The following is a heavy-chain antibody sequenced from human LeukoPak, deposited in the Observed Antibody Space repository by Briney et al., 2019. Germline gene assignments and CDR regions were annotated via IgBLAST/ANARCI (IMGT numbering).Heavy chain of an antibody. CDR2: IRSKANSYAT. J-gene: IGHJ6*02. V-gene: IGHV3-73*01. Sequence: GGSLKLSCAASGFTFSGSAMHWVRQASGKGLEWVGRIRSKANSYATAYAASVKGRFTVSRDDSKNTAYLQMNSLKTEDTAMYYCTRPSDTANYYGMDVWGQGTTVTVSS. D-gene: IGHD5-18*01. CDR3: TRPSDTANYYGMDV. CDR1: GFTFSGSA.